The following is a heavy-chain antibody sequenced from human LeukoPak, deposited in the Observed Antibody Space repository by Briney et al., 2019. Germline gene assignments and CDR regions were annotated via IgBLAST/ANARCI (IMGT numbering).Heavy chain of an antibody. CDR2: ISSSSSTI. V-gene: IGHV3-48*01. CDR1: GFTFSSYS. D-gene: IGHD6-13*01. CDR3: AKDIIIEYSSSWYEDAFDI. Sequence: GGSLRLSCAASGFTFSSYSMNWVRQAPGKGLEWVSYISSSSSTIYYADSVKGRFTISRDNAKNSLYLQMNSLRAEDTAVYYCAKDIIIEYSSSWYEDAFDIWGQGTMVTVSS. J-gene: IGHJ3*02.